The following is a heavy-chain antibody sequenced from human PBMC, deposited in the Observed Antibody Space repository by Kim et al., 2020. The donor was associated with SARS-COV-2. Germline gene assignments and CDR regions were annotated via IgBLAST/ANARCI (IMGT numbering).Heavy chain of an antibody. Sequence: ADYVKGRFTISRDNAKNSLYLQMNSLRAEDTALYYCAKGAFGGVIRYYFDYWGQGTLVTVSS. J-gene: IGHJ4*02. V-gene: IGHV3-9*01. CDR3: AKGAFGGVIRYYFDY. D-gene: IGHD3-16*02.